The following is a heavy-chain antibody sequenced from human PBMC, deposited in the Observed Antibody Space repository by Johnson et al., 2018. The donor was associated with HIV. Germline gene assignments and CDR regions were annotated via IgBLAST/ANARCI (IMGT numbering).Heavy chain of an antibody. Sequence: QVQLVESGGGVVQPGRSLRLSCAASGFTFSSYAMHWVRQAPGKGLEWVAVISYDGSNKYYADSVKGRFTISSDNANNTLYLQMNSLRAEDTAVYYCAKERSWAFDIWGQGTMVTVSS. V-gene: IGHV3-30-3*01. J-gene: IGHJ3*02. CDR3: AKERSWAFDI. CDR2: ISYDGSNK. CDR1: GFTFSSYA. D-gene: IGHD7-27*01.